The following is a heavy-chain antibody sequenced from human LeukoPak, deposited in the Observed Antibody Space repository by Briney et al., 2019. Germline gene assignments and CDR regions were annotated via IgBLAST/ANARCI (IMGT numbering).Heavy chain of an antibody. CDR3: ARCASAVPAAVAY. Sequence: SGGSLRLSCAVSGFTFSSNALSWVRQAPGKGLEWVSAISGGGGSSGGSTYYADSVKGRFTISKDNSKNTLYLQMSSLRAEDTAVYYCARCASAVPAAVAYWGQGTLVTVSS. CDR1: GFTFSSNA. V-gene: IGHV3-23*01. D-gene: IGHD2-2*01. CDR2: ISGGGGSSGGST. J-gene: IGHJ4*02.